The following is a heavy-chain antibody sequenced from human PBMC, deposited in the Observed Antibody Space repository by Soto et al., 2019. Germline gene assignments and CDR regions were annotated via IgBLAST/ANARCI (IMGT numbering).Heavy chain of an antibody. D-gene: IGHD2-8*01. J-gene: IGHJ6*03. Sequence: GGSLRLSCAASGFTFDDYAMHWVRQAPGKGLEWVSGISWNSGSIGYADSVKGRFTISRDNAKNSLYLQMNSLRAEDTALYYWESLSMVYAIRPRNYYYNMNVGGKGTTVTVS. CDR1: GFTFDDYA. V-gene: IGHV3-9*01. CDR2: ISWNSGSI. CDR3: ESLSMVYAIRPRNYYYNMNV.